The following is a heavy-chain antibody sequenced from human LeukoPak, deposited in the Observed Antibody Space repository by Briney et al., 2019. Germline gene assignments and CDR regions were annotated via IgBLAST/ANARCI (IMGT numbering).Heavy chain of an antibody. D-gene: IGHD3-3*01. Sequence: SSETLSLTCAVYGGSFSGYYWGWIRQPPGKGLEWIGSIYYSGSTYYNPSLKSRVTISVDTSKNQFSLKLSSVTAADTAVYYCARRGYYDFWSASYLWEYYFDYWGQGTLVTVSS. CDR2: IYYSGST. V-gene: IGHV4-39*01. CDR3: ARRGYYDFWSASYLWEYYFDY. CDR1: GGSFSGYY. J-gene: IGHJ4*02.